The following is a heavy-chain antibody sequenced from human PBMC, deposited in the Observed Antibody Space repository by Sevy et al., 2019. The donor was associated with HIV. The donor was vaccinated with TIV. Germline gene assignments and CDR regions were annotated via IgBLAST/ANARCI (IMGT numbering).Heavy chain of an antibody. J-gene: IGHJ4*02. V-gene: IGHV1-69*13. CDR2: IIPILGTV. CDR1: GGTFSSYG. D-gene: IGHD6-19*01. Sequence: ASLKVSWKASGGTFSSYGISWVRQAPGQGLEWMGGIIPILGTVNYAQKFQGRVTITADESTKTAYMELSSLRSEDTAVYYCARGGGNGWYYFDYWGQETLVTVSS. CDR3: ARGGGNGWYYFDY.